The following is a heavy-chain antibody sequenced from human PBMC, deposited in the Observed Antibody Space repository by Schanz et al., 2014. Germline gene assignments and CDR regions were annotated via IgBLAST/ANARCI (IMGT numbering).Heavy chain of an antibody. CDR1: GYTLTAYY. CDR3: ARENKDYGSILNKFFHYGLDL. J-gene: IGHJ6*02. Sequence: QVQLVQSGAEVKKPGASVKVSCKASGYTLTAYYMHWVRQAPGQGLEWMGRISPNSGDTHSAQKFEGRVTQTWDRTISTANVELSRLRSDDTAVYCCARENKDYGSILNKFFHYGLDLWGQGTTVTVSS. D-gene: IGHD2-21*01. CDR2: ISPNSGDT. V-gene: IGHV1-2*06.